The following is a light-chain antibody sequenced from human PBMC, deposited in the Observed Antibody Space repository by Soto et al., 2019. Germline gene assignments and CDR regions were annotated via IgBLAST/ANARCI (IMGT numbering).Light chain of an antibody. V-gene: IGKV1-39*01. CDR2: AAS. CDR1: QSISNH. Sequence: DIQMTQSPSSLSASVGDRVTISCRASQSISNHLNWYQHKPGKAPKVLMYAASSLQGGVPSRFSGSGSGTDFTLTINSLQPEDFATYYCQQSYSTPFTFGPGTKVDIK. CDR3: QQSYSTPFT. J-gene: IGKJ3*01.